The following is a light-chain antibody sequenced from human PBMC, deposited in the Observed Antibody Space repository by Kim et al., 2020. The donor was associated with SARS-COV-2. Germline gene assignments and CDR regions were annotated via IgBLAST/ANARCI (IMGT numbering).Light chain of an antibody. CDR1: NIEKRN. CDR2: RDS. CDR3: QVWDGRAVV. J-gene: IGLJ2*01. V-gene: IGLV3-9*01. Sequence: SVALGQTARMACGGDNIEKRNVRWYQQRPGKAPILVIYRDSKRPSGIPERVSGSNSGNTATLTISRVQAGDEADYYCQVWDGRAVVFGGGTQLTVL.